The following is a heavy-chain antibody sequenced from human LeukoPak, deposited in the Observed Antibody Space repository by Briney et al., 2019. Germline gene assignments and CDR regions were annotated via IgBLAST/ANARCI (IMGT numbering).Heavy chain of an antibody. CDR3: ARDHKQWLVLGAFDI. CDR1: GGTFSSYA. CDR2: IIPIFGTA. D-gene: IGHD6-19*01. Sequence: SVKVSCKASGGTFSSYAISWVRQAPGQGLEWMGGIIPIFGTANYAQKFQGRVTITADESTSTAYMELSSLRSEDTAVYYCARDHKQWLVLGAFDIWGQGTTVTVSS. V-gene: IGHV1-69*01. J-gene: IGHJ3*02.